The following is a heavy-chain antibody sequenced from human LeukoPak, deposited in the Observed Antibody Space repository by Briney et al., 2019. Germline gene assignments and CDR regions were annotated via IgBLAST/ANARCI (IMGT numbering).Heavy chain of an antibody. J-gene: IGHJ4*02. V-gene: IGHV4-39*07. CDR3: ARASPPAYYDLWSGYYPNFDY. CDR2: IYYSGST. Sequence: SETLSLTCTVSGGSISSSSYYWGWIRQPPGKGLEWIGSIYYSGSTYYNPSLKSRVTISVDTSKNQFSLKLSSVTAADTAVYYCARASPPAYYDLWSGYYPNFDYWGQGTLVTVSS. D-gene: IGHD3-3*01. CDR1: GGSISSSSYY.